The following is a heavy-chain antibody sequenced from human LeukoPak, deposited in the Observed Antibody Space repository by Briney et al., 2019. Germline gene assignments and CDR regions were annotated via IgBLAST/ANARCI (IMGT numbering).Heavy chain of an antibody. CDR1: GGSISSGGYY. Sequence: SETLSLTCTVSGGSISSGGYYWSWIRQHPGKGLEWIGYIYYSGSTYYNPSLKSRVTISVDTSKNQFSLKLSSVTAADTAVYYCARMVRETTVTTIYYGMDVWGQGTTVTVSS. CDR2: IYYSGST. V-gene: IGHV4-31*03. CDR3: ARMVRETTVTTIYYGMDV. J-gene: IGHJ6*02. D-gene: IGHD4-11*01.